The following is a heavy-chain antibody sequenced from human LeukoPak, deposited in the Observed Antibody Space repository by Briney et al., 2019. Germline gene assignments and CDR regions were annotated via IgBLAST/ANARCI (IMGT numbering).Heavy chain of an antibody. Sequence: SSETLSLTCAVYGGTFSGYYWSWIGQPPGKGLEWIGEINHSGSTNYNPSLKSRVTISVDTSKNQFSLKLSSVTAADTAVYYCARRSPSLPFDYWGQGTLVTVSS. CDR3: ARRSPSLPFDY. CDR1: GGTFSGYY. V-gene: IGHV4-34*01. J-gene: IGHJ4*02. CDR2: INHSGST.